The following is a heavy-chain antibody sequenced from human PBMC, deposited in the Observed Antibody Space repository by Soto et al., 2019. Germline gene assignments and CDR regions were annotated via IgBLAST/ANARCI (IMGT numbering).Heavy chain of an antibody. V-gene: IGHV3-23*01. J-gene: IGHJ4*02. CDR2: ISGSGGST. Sequence: GGSLRLSCAASGFTFSSYAMSWVRQAPGKGLEWVSAISGSGGSTYYADSVKGRFTISRDNSKNTLYLQMNSLRAEDTAVYYCAKVPDRIAVAGSFDYWGQGTLVTVYS. CDR3: AKVPDRIAVAGSFDY. D-gene: IGHD6-19*01. CDR1: GFTFSSYA.